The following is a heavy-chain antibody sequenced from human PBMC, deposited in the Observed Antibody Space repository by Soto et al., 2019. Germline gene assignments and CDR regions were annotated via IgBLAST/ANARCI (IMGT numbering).Heavy chain of an antibody. CDR3: ARGGEYTSNNYFDP. D-gene: IGHD3-16*01. Sequence: ESGGGLVKPGGSLRLSCATSGFTFRSYSMNWVRQAPGKGLEWVSSISSTTTYIYYTDSVKGRFTISRDNAKNSLYLQMNNLRADDTAVYYCARGGEYTSNNYFDPWGQGSLVTVSS. CDR1: GFTFRSYS. V-gene: IGHV3-21*01. CDR2: ISSTTTYI. J-gene: IGHJ5*02.